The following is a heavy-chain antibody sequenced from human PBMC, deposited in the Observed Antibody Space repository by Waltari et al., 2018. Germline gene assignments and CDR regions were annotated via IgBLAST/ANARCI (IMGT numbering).Heavy chain of an antibody. V-gene: IGHV3-74*01. CDR2: SNTDGPTT. D-gene: IGHD6-13*01. Sequence: EVQLVESGGGLVQPGGSLRLSCAASGFTFSSYWMHWVRQAPGKGLGWVSESNTDGPTTNSADSVKGRFTISRDNAKNTLYLQMDSLRAEETAVYYCVIGAQHVSNWYASEYFQHWGQGTLVTVSS. CDR3: VIGAQHVSNWYASEYFQH. J-gene: IGHJ1*01. CDR1: GFTFSSYW.